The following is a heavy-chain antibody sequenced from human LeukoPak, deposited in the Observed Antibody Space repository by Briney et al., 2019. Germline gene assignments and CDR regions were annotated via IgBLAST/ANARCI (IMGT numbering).Heavy chain of an antibody. J-gene: IGHJ2*01. CDR3: VRVRRSSRWFATDWYFDL. Sequence: PGGSLRLSCAVSGFTFSDYYMSWIRQAPGKGLEWVSYISSSGSTIYYADSVKGRLTISRDNAKNSLYLQMNSLRAEDTAVYYCVRVRRSSRWFATDWYFDLWGRGTLVTVSS. V-gene: IGHV3-11*04. CDR1: GFTFSDYY. CDR2: ISSSGSTI. D-gene: IGHD6-13*01.